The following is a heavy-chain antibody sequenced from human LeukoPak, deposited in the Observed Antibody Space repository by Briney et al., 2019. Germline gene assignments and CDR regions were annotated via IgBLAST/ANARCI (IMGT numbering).Heavy chain of an antibody. Sequence: SETLSLTCTISGGSISSYYWSWIRQPPGQGQEWIGYIYHRGSANSNPSLKNRVAVSLDTSKNQFSLKLTFVTAADTAMYYCARGGGYYTSGSYLGYWGQGTLVTVSS. CDR3: ARGGGYYTSGSYLGY. J-gene: IGHJ4*02. CDR2: IYHRGSA. CDR1: GGSISSYY. D-gene: IGHD3-10*01. V-gene: IGHV4-59*01.